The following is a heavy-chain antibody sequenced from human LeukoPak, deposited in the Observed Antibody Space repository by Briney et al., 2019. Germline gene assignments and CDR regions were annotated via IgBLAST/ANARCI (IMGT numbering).Heavy chain of an antibody. CDR1: GGSFSGYY. Sequence: SETLSLTCAVYGGSFSGYYWSWIRQPPGKGLEWIGEINHSGSTNYNPSLKSRVTISVDTSKNQFSLKLSSVTAADTAVYYCARGYGSGFAYWGQGTLVTVSS. V-gene: IGHV4-34*01. J-gene: IGHJ4*02. D-gene: IGHD3-10*01. CDR2: INHSGST. CDR3: ARGYGSGFAY.